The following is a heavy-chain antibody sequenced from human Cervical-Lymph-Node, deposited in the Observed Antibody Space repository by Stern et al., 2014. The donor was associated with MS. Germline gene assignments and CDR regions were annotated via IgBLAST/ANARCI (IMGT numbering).Heavy chain of an antibody. Sequence: QVQLVQSGPEVKKPGSSVKVSCKASGGSFKTHAITWVRQAPCQGPEWMGGSIPMFASTNNAQRFQGRVTITADESTNTAYMEMRSLRTEDTAVYYCARDRNGEGVMAYWGQGTLVTVSS. J-gene: IGHJ4*02. CDR2: SIPMFAST. CDR3: ARDRNGEGVMAY. V-gene: IGHV1-69*01. CDR1: GGSFKTHA. D-gene: IGHD3-16*01.